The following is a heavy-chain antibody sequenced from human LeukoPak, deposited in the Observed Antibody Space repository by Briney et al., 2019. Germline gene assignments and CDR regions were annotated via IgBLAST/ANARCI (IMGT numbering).Heavy chain of an antibody. CDR3: AKHFCTGLDCSLFDS. J-gene: IGHJ4*02. CDR1: GLTFSSHW. D-gene: IGHD3/OR15-3a*01. V-gene: IGHV3-74*01. CDR2: ITNDGSST. Sequence: PGGSLRLSCAASGLTFSSHWMHWVRQAPGKGLVWVSRITNDGSSTTYADSVKGRFIISRDDSKNALSLQLNSLRPEDTALYYCAKHFCTGLDCSLFDSWGQGTLVTVSS.